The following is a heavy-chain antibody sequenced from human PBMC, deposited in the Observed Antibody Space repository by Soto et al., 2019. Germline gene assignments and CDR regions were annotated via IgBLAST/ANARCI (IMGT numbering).Heavy chain of an antibody. J-gene: IGHJ6*02. CDR2: ISSSGSTI. Sequence: GGSLRLSCAASGFTFSSYEMNWVRQAPGKGLEWVSYISSSGSTIYYADSVKGRFTISRDNAKNSLYLQMNSLRAEDTAVYYCARDDDCSSTSCAGLGYYGMDVWGQGTTVTVYS. CDR1: GFTFSSYE. D-gene: IGHD2-2*01. V-gene: IGHV3-48*03. CDR3: ARDDDCSSTSCAGLGYYGMDV.